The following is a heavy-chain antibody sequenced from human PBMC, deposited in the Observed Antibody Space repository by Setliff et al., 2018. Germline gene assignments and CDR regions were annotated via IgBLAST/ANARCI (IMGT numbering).Heavy chain of an antibody. D-gene: IGHD3-10*01. CDR1: GYSFTSFF. Sequence: GESLKISCKGSGYSFTSFFIAWVRQTPGKGLEWVAYISSSGSIYYANSVKGRFTISRDNAKNSLSLQMNSLRTEDTAVYYCFGAGTCSYWGQGTQVTVSS. J-gene: IGHJ4*02. V-gene: IGHV3-48*04. CDR2: ISSSGSI. CDR3: FGAGTCSY.